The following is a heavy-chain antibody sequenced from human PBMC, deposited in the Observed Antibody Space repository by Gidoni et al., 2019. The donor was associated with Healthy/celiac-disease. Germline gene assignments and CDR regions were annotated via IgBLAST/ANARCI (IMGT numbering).Heavy chain of an antibody. CDR2: INHSGST. Sequence: QVQLQQWGAGLLKPSETLSLTCAVYGGSFSGYYWSWIRQPPGKGLEWIGEINHSGSTNYNPSLKSRVTISVDTSKNQFSLKLSSVTAADTAVYYCARAGGSGSYSNWFDPWGQGTLVTVSS. CDR3: ARAGGSGSYSNWFDP. V-gene: IGHV4-34*01. J-gene: IGHJ5*02. D-gene: IGHD3-10*01. CDR1: GGSFSGYY.